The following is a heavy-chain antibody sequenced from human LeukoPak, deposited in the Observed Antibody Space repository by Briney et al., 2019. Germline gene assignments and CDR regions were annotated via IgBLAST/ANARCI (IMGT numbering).Heavy chain of an antibody. J-gene: IGHJ6*02. Sequence: GGSLRLSCAASGVTFSSYGMHWGRQAPGKGVEWVAVISYAGINKYSAASVKRRFTISRDNSKNTLYLQMNSLRAEDTAVYYCAKDREYYYYYGMDVWGQGTTVTVSS. CDR1: GVTFSSYG. CDR2: ISYAGINK. CDR3: AKDREYYYYYGMDV. V-gene: IGHV3-30*18.